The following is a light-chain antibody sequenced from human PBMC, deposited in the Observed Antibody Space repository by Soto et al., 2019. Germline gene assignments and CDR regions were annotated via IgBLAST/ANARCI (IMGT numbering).Light chain of an antibody. CDR2: GVS. CDR1: SNDVGLYNY. V-gene: IGLV2-14*01. CDR3: TSYTTTTLEI. J-gene: IGLJ1*01. Sequence: QSALTQPASVSASPGPSITISCTGTSNDVGLYNYVSWYQHHPGNAPKLIIYGVSDRPSGVSNRFSGSKSGNTASLTISGLQAEDEADYYCTSYTTTTLEIFGTGTKLTVL.